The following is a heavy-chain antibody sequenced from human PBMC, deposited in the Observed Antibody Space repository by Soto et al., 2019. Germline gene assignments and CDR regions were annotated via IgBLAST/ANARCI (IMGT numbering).Heavy chain of an antibody. CDR3: AGGRIGGYWFDP. V-gene: IGHV1-8*01. D-gene: IGHD3-16*01. Sequence: ASVKVSCKASGYTFTSYDINWVRQATGQGLEWMGWMNPNSGKTGYAQKFQGRVTMTRITSIGTAYLEQSSLRCEDTAVDYCAGGRIGGYWFDPWGQGTLVTVSS. J-gene: IGHJ5*02. CDR2: MNPNSGKT. CDR1: GYTFTSYD.